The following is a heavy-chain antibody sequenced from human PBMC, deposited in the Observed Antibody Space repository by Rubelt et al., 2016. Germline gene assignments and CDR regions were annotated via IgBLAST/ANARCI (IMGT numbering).Heavy chain of an antibody. D-gene: IGHD2-15*01. J-gene: IGHJ5*02. CDR1: G. V-gene: IGHV1-18*01. CDR2: ISAYNGNT. CDR3: ATPGSGGSVYDH. Sequence: GISWVRQAPGQGLEWMGWISAYNGNTNYAQKLQGRVTMTTDTSTSTAYMELRSLRSDDTAVYYCATPGSGGSVYDHWGQGTLVTVSS.